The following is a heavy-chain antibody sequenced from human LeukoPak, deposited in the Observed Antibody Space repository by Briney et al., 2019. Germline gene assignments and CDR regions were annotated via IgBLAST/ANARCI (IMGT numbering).Heavy chain of an antibody. D-gene: IGHD2-8*02. CDR3: ARDLPGPWSYYFDY. Sequence: ASVKVSCKASGYTFTSYGISSVRQAPGQGLKWMGWISAYNGNTNYAQKLQGRVTMTTDTSTSTDYMELRSLRSDDTAVYYCARDLPGPWSYYFDYWGQGTLVTVSS. J-gene: IGHJ4*02. V-gene: IGHV1-18*04. CDR1: GYTFTSYG. CDR2: ISAYNGNT.